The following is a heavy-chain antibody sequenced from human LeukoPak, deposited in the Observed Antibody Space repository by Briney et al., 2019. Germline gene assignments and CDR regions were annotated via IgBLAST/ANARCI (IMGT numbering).Heavy chain of an antibody. Sequence: PGGSLRLSCAASGFNFRDSGMHWVRQAPGKGLEWVAVMWNDGITGKYADSVRGRFSVSRDNSKNTVYLQMDSLRAVDTSVYYCARDGSGWSSDYWGQGTLVTVSS. CDR3: ARDGSGWSSDY. J-gene: IGHJ4*02. V-gene: IGHV3-33*01. CDR1: GFNFRDSG. CDR2: MWNDGITG. D-gene: IGHD6-19*01.